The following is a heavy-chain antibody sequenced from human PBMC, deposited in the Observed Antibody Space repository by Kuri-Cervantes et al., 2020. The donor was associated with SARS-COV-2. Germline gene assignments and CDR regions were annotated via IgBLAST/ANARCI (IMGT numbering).Heavy chain of an antibody. V-gene: IGHV1-24*01. CDR1: GYTLTELS. J-gene: IGHJ3*02. Sequence: ASVKVSCKVSGYTLTELSMHWVRQAPGKGLEWMGGFDPEGGETTYAQKFQGRVTMTEDTSTDTAYMELSSLRSEDTAVYNCATDYRGGAILWTGFDIWGQGTMVTVSS. CDR3: ATDYRGGAILWTGFDI. CDR2: FDPEGGET. D-gene: IGHD3-16*02.